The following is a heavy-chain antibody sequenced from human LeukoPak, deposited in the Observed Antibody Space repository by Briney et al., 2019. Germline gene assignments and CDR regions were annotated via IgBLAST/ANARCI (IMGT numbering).Heavy chain of an antibody. J-gene: IGHJ4*02. V-gene: IGHV3-23*01. Sequence: GGSLRLSCAASGFTFSSYAMSWVRQAPGKGLEWVSAISGSGGSTYYADSVKGRFTISRDNSKNTLYLQMNSLRAEGTAVYYCAKEFSIMITFGGVIVTDYWGQGTLVTVSS. CDR1: GFTFSSYA. CDR2: ISGSGGST. D-gene: IGHD3-16*02. CDR3: AKEFSIMITFGGVIVTDY.